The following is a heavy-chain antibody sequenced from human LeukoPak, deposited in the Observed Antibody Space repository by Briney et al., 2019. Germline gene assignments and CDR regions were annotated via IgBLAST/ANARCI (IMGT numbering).Heavy chain of an antibody. V-gene: IGHV3-9*01. CDR1: GFTFSSYA. J-gene: IGHJ6*02. Sequence: GGSLRLSCAASGFTFSSYAMSWVRHAPGKGLEWVSGISWNSGSIGYADSVKGRFTISRDNAKNSLYLQMNSLRAEDTALYYCAKAGSFYYYYGMDVWGQGTTVTVSS. CDR2: ISWNSGSI. CDR3: AKAGSFYYYYGMDV.